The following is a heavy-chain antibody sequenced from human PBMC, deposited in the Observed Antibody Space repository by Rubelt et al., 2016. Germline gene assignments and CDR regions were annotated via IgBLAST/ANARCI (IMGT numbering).Heavy chain of an antibody. V-gene: IGHV3-21*01. J-gene: IGHJ6*02. CDR3: ARDATPYYYDSSNYYRYGMDL. Sequence: VRQAPGKGLEWVSSISSSSFYIYYADSVKGRFTISRDNAKNSLYLQMNSLRAEDTAVYYCARDATPYYYDSSNYYRYGMDLWGQGTTVTVSS. D-gene: IGHD3-22*01. CDR2: ISSSSFYI.